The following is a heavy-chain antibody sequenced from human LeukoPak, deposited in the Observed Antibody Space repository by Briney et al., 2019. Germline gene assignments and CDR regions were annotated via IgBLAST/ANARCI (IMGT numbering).Heavy chain of an antibody. Sequence: SVKVSCKASGGTSSSYAISWVRQAPGQGLEWMGRIIPILGIANYAQKFQGRVTITADKSTSTAYMELSSLRSEDTAVYYCARGSGSYGALYYYYGMDVWGQGTTVTVSS. V-gene: IGHV1-69*04. CDR1: GGTSSSYA. CDR2: IIPILGIA. D-gene: IGHD1-26*01. J-gene: IGHJ6*02. CDR3: ARGSGSYGALYYYYGMDV.